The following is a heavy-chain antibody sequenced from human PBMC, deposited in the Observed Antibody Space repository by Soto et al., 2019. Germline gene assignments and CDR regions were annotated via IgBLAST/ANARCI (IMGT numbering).Heavy chain of an antibody. D-gene: IGHD3-16*01. V-gene: IGHV1-69*04. Sequence: SVKVSCKASGGTFSSYTISWVRQAPGQGLEWMGRIIPILGIANYAQKFQGRVTITADKSTSTAYMELSSLRSEDTAVYYCARDVVITFGGVSTGAFDIWGQGTMVTVSS. CDR3: ARDVVITFGGVSTGAFDI. CDR1: GGTFSSYT. J-gene: IGHJ3*02. CDR2: IIPILGIA.